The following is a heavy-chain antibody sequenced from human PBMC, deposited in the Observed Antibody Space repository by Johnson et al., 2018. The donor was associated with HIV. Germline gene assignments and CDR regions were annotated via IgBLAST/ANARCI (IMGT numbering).Heavy chain of an antibody. Sequence: QVQLVESGGGVVQPGRSLRLSCSASGFSFNDYAMHWVRQAPGKGLEWVAVISFDGGAIYYADSVEGRFTISRDNSKNTLYLQMNSLRAEDTAVYYCARFTERYSGSSIPHDAFDIWGQGTMVTVSS. D-gene: IGHD1-26*01. V-gene: IGHV3-30-3*01. CDR1: GFSFNDYA. CDR3: ARFTERYSGSSIPHDAFDI. CDR2: ISFDGGAI. J-gene: IGHJ3*02.